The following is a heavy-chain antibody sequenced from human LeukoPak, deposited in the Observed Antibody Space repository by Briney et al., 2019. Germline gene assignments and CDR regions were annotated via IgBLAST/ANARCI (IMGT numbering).Heavy chain of an antibody. CDR2: IKQDGSEK. D-gene: IGHD1-7*01. Sequence: PGGSLRLSCAASGFTCSSYWMNWVRQAPGKGLEWVANIKQDGSEKYYVDSVKGRFTISRDNSGNTLYLQMNRLRAEDTAIYFCAKDLNYAFDYWGQGALVTVSS. CDR3: AKDLNYAFDY. J-gene: IGHJ4*02. CDR1: GFTCSSYW. V-gene: IGHV3-7*03.